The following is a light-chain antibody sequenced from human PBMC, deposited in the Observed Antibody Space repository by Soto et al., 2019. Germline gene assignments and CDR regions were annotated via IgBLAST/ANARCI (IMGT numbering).Light chain of an antibody. CDR2: EVS. V-gene: IGLV2-23*02. J-gene: IGLJ3*02. CDR3: CSYAGSSTWV. CDR1: SSDVGSYNL. Sequence: QSALTQPASVSGSPGQSITISCTGTSSDVGSYNLVSWYQQHPGKAPKLMIYEVSKRPSGVSNRFSGSKSGNTASLTMSGLQAEDEADYCCCSYAGSSTWVFGGGTKLTVL.